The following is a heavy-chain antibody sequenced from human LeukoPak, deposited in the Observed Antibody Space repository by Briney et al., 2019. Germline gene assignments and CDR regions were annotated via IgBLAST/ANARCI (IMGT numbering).Heavy chain of an antibody. CDR3: ARYFGDPQGMDV. Sequence: GGSLRLSCAASGFTFSSYAMSWVRQAPGKGLEWVSAISGSGGSTYYADSVKGRFTISRDNSKNTLYLQMNSLRAEDTAVYYCARYFGDPQGMDVWGQGTTVIVSS. CDR1: GFTFSSYA. V-gene: IGHV3-23*01. J-gene: IGHJ6*02. CDR2: ISGSGGST. D-gene: IGHD3-10*01.